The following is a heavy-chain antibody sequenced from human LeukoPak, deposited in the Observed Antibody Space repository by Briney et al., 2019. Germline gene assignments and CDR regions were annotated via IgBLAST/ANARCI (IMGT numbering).Heavy chain of an antibody. CDR2: IYHSGAT. CDR1: GYSISSGYY. D-gene: IGHD3-22*01. CDR3: ARVTGYMIEDYFDS. V-gene: IGHV4-38-2*02. J-gene: IGHJ4*02. Sequence: SETLSLTCTVSGYSISSGYYWGWIRQSPEKGLEWIGSIYHSGATYYNPSLKSRVTISVDTSKNQFSLKVTSVTAADTAVYYCARVTGYMIEDYFDSWGQGTLVTVSS.